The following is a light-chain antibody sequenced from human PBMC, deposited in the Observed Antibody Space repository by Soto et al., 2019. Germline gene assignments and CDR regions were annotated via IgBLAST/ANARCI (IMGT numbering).Light chain of an antibody. Sequence: QSVLSQPASLSGSPGQSITISCTGTTNDIGVYDYVSWYQQHPGKAPKLLIYEVINRPSGVSRRFSGSKSDNTASLTISGLQAEDEADYYCSSYTNSGTHVVFGGGTQLTVL. CDR2: EVI. V-gene: IGLV2-14*01. CDR1: TNDIGVYDY. J-gene: IGLJ2*01. CDR3: SSYTNSGTHVV.